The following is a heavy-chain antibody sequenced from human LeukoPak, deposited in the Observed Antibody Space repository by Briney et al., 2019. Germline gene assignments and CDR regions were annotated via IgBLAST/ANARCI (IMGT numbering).Heavy chain of an antibody. CDR2: ISYDGSNK. V-gene: IGHV3-30-3*01. D-gene: IGHD5-18*01. CDR1: GLTFSKYT. Sequence: GGSLRLSCAASGLTFSKYTMYWVRQAPGKGLEWVAVISYDGSNKYYADSVKGRFTISRDNSKNTLYLQMNSLRVEDTAVYYCAKDGYSYAYYYYYGMDVWGQGTTVTVSS. J-gene: IGHJ6*02. CDR3: AKDGYSYAYYYYYGMDV.